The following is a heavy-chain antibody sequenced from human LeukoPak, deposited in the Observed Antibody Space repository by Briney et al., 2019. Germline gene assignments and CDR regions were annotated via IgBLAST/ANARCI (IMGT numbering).Heavy chain of an antibody. CDR1: GFTFTSSA. CDR2: IVVGSGNT. CDR3: AAECMTQDAFDI. V-gene: IGHV1-58*02. J-gene: IGHJ3*02. Sequence: TSVKVSCKASGFTFTSSAMQWVRQARGQRLEWIGWIVVGSGNTNYAQKFQERVTITRDMSTSTAYMELSSLRSEGTAVYYCAAECMTQDAFDIWGQGTMVTVSS.